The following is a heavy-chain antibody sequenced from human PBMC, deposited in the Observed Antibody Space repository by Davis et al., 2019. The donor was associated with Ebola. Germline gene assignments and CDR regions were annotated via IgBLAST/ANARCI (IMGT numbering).Heavy chain of an antibody. J-gene: IGHJ4*02. CDR3: AGIGNNWHAPLDY. Sequence: PSETLSLTCTVSGATTAIHYYSWVRQSPGKGLEWIGYVYKSGATDYNPPLKSRVTLSLDTSKTQVSLNLNSVTAADTAIYFCAGIGNNWHAPLDYWGQGTRVTVSS. CDR1: GATTAIHY. CDR2: VYKSGAT. V-gene: IGHV4-59*11. D-gene: IGHD1-1*01.